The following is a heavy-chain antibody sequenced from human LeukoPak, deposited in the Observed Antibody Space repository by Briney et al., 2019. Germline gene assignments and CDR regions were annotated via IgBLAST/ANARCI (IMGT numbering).Heavy chain of an antibody. CDR1: GFTLRIYD. Sequence: GGSLRLSCGAWGFTLRIYDVKGVREARAKGGEGGSPIGGGGPTTDYAHSVQVRFTTSIDNSKNTLYLQINSLRAEDTAVYVCARGFLGGTDQYSYSWGQGTLVTLSS. D-gene: IGHD6-19*01. V-gene: IGHV3-23*01. CDR3: ARGFLGGTDQYSYS. CDR2: IGGGGPTT. J-gene: IGHJ4*02.